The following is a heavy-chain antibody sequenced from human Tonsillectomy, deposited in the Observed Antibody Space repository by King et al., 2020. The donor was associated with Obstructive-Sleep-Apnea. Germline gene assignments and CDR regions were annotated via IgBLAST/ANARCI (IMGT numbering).Heavy chain of an antibody. J-gene: IGHJ3*02. Sequence: QLVQSGAEVKKPGASVKVSCTASGYTFTSYDINWVRQATGRGLEWMAWMSPSSGSTAHAQKFQGRVTMTRSASNSTAYMDLSSLQSEDTAVYYCARSKGPGAFDIWGQGTMVIVSS. CDR2: MSPSSGST. V-gene: IGHV1-8*01. CDR1: GYTFTSYD. CDR3: ARSKGPGAFDI.